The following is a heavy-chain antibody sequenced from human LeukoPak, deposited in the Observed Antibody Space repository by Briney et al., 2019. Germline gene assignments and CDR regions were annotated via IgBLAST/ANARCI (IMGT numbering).Heavy chain of an antibody. CDR1: GFTFSSYT. D-gene: IGHD2-15*01. V-gene: IGHV3-21*04. Sequence: GGSLRLSCAASGFTFSSYTMHWIRQAPGKGLEWVSSISGSNSYIFYADSVKGRFTISRDNAKNSLFLQMNSLRAEDTAVYYCARDNGWSADFWGQGTLVTVSS. CDR3: ARDNGWSADF. J-gene: IGHJ4*02. CDR2: ISGSNSYI.